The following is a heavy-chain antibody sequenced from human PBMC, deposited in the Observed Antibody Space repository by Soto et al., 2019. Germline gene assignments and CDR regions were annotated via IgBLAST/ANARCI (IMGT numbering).Heavy chain of an antibody. CDR3: ARVRGGYSGYDGDY. CDR2: IWYDGSNK. CDR1: GFTFSSYG. Sequence: QVQLVESRGGVVQPGRSLRLSCAASGFTFSSYGMHWVRQAPGKGLEWVAVIWYDGSNKYYADSVKGRFTISRDNSKNTLYLQMNSLRAEDTAVYYCARVRGGYSGYDGDYWGQGTLVTVSS. J-gene: IGHJ4*02. V-gene: IGHV3-33*01. D-gene: IGHD5-12*01.